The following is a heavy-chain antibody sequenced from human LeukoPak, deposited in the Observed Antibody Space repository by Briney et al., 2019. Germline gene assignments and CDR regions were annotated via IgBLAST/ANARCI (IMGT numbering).Heavy chain of an antibody. V-gene: IGHV4-39*01. D-gene: IGHD3-10*02. CDR1: GGSISSNSYY. Sequence: SETLSLTCTVSGGSISSNSYYWGWIRQPPGKGLEWIGSTYYSGSTNNNPSLKSRVTISVDTSKNQFSLKLSSVTATDTAVYYCARRRTMFGYFAGEFDYWGQGTLVTVSS. CDR2: TYYSGST. J-gene: IGHJ4*02. CDR3: ARRRTMFGYFAGEFDY.